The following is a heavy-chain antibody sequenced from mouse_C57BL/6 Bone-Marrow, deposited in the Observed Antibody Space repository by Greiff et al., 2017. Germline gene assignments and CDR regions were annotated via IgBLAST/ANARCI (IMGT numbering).Heavy chain of an antibody. CDR3: AREGDGYYGYYAMDY. Sequence: EVKLMESEGGLVQPGSSMKLSCTASGFTFSDYYMAWVRQVPEKGLEWVANINYDGSSTYYLDSLKSRFIISRDNAKNILYLQMSSLKSEDTATYYCAREGDGYYGYYAMDYWGQGTSVTVSS. CDR1: GFTFSDYY. D-gene: IGHD2-3*01. V-gene: IGHV5-16*01. CDR2: INYDGSST. J-gene: IGHJ4*01.